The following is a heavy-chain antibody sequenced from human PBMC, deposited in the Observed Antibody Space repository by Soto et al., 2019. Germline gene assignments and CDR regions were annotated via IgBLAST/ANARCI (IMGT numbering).Heavy chain of an antibody. J-gene: IGHJ3*02. V-gene: IGHV1-3*01. CDR2: INAGNGNT. CDR1: GYTFTSYA. Sequence: QVQLVQSGAEVKKPGASVKVSCKASGYTFTSYAMHWVRQAPGQRLEWMGWINAGNGNTKYSQKFQGRVTITRDTSARTAYMELSSLRSEDTAVYYCAREYCSGGCTDAFDIWGQGTMVTVSS. CDR3: AREYCSGGCTDAFDI. D-gene: IGHD2-15*01.